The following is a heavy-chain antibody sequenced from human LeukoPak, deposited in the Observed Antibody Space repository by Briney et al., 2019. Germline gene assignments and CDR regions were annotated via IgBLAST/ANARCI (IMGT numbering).Heavy chain of an antibody. D-gene: IGHD4-17*01. V-gene: IGHV1-3*03. CDR3: AKVAARYGDYYFDY. CDR2: INVGNGNT. J-gene: IGHJ4*02. CDR1: GYTFTSYA. Sequence: ASVKVSCKASGYTFTSYAMHWVRQAPGQRLEWMGWINVGNGNTKYSQEFQDRGTITRDTSAITVYMELSSLRSEDMAVYYCAKVAARYGDYYFDYWGQGTLVTVSS.